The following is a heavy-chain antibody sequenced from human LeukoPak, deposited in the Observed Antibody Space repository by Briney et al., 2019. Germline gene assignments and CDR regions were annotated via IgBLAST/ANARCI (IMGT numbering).Heavy chain of an antibody. CDR3: ARDPRGYSSSSGY. CDR2: ISSSSSTI. J-gene: IGHJ4*02. CDR1: GFTFSSYS. D-gene: IGHD6-13*01. V-gene: IGHV3-48*04. Sequence: GGSLRLSCAASGFTFSSYSMNWVRQAPGKGLEWVSYISSSSSTIYYADSVKGRFTISRDNAKNSLYLQMNSLRAEDTAVYYCARDPRGYSSSSGYWGQGTLVTVSS.